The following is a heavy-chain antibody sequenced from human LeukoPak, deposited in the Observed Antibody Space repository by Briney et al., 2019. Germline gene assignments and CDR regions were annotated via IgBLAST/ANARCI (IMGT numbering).Heavy chain of an antibody. D-gene: IGHD2-2*01. CDR2: IYHSGST. CDR1: GGSISSGGYY. J-gene: IGHJ3*02. Sequence: TSQTLSLTCSVSGGSISSGGYYWSWIRQPPGKGPEWIGYIYHSGSTYYNPSLESRVTISVDTSKNQFSLKLSSVTAADTAVYYCAKDQGPAAPRGAFDIWGQGTKVTVSS. V-gene: IGHV4-30-2*01. CDR3: AKDQGPAAPRGAFDI.